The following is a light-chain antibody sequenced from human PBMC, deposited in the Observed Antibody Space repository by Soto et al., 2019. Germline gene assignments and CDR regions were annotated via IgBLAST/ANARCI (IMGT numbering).Light chain of an antibody. V-gene: IGKV1-33*01. Sequence: DIQMTQSPSSLSASTGDRVTITCQASQDIKNFLSWFQQKPGKAPKLLIYDATILESGVPSRFNGSGSGTDFIFTISNLQPEDIATYYCLQHDRLPPTFGGGTKVEAK. J-gene: IGKJ4*01. CDR2: DAT. CDR1: QDIKNF. CDR3: LQHDRLPPT.